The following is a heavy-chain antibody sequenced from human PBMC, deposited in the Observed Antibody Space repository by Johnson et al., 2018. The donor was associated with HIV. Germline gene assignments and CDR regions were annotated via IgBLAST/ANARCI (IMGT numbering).Heavy chain of an antibody. Sequence: VQLVESGGGLVQPGRSLRLSCAASGFTFDDYAMHWVRQAPGKGLEWVSGIRWNSGSLCYADSVKGRFTISRDNAKNSLYLQINSLRAEDTAVYYCAKVLGYSSSSRDAFDIWGQGTMVTVSS. CDR1: GFTFDDYA. V-gene: IGHV3-9*01. CDR2: IRWNSGSL. J-gene: IGHJ3*02. D-gene: IGHD6-6*01. CDR3: AKVLGYSSSSRDAFDI.